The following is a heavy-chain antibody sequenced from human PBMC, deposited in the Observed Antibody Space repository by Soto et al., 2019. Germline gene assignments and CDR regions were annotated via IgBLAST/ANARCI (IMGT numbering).Heavy chain of an antibody. CDR1: GYTFTSYA. V-gene: IGHV1-3*01. CDR3: AGSSSWYYFDY. Sequence: QVQLVQSGAEVKKPGASVKVSCKASGYTFTSYAMHWARQAPGQRLEWMGWINAGNGNTKYSQKFQGRATITRDTSGSTAYMELSSLRAEDTAVYYGAGSSSWYYFDYWGQGTLVTVSS. CDR2: INAGNGNT. D-gene: IGHD6-13*01. J-gene: IGHJ4*02.